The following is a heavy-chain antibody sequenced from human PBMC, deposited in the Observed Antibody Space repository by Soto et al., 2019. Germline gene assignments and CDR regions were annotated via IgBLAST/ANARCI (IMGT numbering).Heavy chain of an antibody. CDR2: IYSGGST. CDR1: GFTVSSNY. J-gene: IGHJ4*02. Sequence: VPLVESGGGLVQPGGSLRLSCAASGFTVSSNYMSWVRQAPGKGLEWVSVIYSGGSTYYADSVKGRFTISRHNSKNTLYLQMNSLRAEDTAVYYCARTDSGYDPYFDYWGQGTLVTVSS. V-gene: IGHV3-53*04. CDR3: ARTDSGYDPYFDY. D-gene: IGHD5-12*01.